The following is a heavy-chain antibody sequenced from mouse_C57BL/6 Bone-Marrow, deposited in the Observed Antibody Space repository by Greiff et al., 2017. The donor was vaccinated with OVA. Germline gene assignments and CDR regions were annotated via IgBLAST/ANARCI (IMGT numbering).Heavy chain of an antibody. CDR2: IDPSDSYT. V-gene: IGHV1-59*01. CDR1: GYTFTSYW. Sequence: VKLQQPGAELVRPGASVKLSCKASGYTFTSYWMHWVKQRPGQGLEWIGVIDPSDSYTNYNQKFKGKATLTVDTAASTAYMQISSLTSEDSAVYFCASQYYGSSYWDYDVWGRGTTVTVSS. J-gene: IGHJ1*03. D-gene: IGHD1-1*01. CDR3: ASQYYGSSYWDYDV.